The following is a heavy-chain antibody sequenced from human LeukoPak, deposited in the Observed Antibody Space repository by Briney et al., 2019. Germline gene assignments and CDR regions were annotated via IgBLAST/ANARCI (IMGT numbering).Heavy chain of an antibody. Sequence: PSETLSLTCTVSGGSISSYYWSWIRQPAGKGLEWVANINTDGSQRDCVDSLKGRFTISRDNDKNSLYLQMNNLRAEDTAVYYCARHPNWNFDSWGQGTLVTVSS. D-gene: IGHD1-1*01. J-gene: IGHJ4*02. CDR2: INTDGSQR. CDR3: ARHPNWNFDS. V-gene: IGHV3-7*01. CDR1: GGSISSYY.